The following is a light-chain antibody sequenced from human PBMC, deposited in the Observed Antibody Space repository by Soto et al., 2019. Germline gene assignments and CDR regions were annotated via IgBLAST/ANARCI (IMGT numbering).Light chain of an antibody. J-gene: IGLJ3*02. CDR3: QSYDRSLSVRV. CDR2: ANS. Sequence: QSALTQPPSVSGAPGQRVTISCTGSNSNIGAGYDVHWYQQLPGTAPKLLIYANSNRPSGVPDRFSGSKSGTSASLAITGLQAEDEADYYCQSYDRSLSVRVFGGGTKLTVL. CDR1: NSNIGAGYD. V-gene: IGLV1-40*01.